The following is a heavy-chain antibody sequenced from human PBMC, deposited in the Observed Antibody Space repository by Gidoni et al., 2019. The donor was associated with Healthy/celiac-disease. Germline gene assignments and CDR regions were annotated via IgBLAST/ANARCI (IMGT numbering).Heavy chain of an antibody. D-gene: IGHD2-21*02. Sequence: QVQLQESGPGLVKPSETLSLPCTISGGSISSYYWSWIRQPPGKGLEWIGYIYYSGSTNYHPSLKSRVTISVDTSKNQFSLKLSSVTAADTAVYYCARGLGVPRFVVVTEPLFDYWGQGTLVTVSS. CDR3: ARGLGVPRFVVVTEPLFDY. CDR2: IYYSGST. CDR1: GGSISSYY. V-gene: IGHV4-59*08. J-gene: IGHJ4*02.